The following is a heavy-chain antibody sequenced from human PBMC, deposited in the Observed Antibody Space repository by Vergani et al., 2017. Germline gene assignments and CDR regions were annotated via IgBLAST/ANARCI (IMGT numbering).Heavy chain of an antibody. Sequence: VQLVESGGGVVQPGRSLRLSCAASGFTFSSYGMHWVRQAPGKGWEWVGVIWYDGSNKYYADYVKGRFTISRDNSKNTLYLQMNSLRSEDTAVYYCARDRWGDGVIHLFDPWGQGTLVTVSS. D-gene: IGHD3-16*01. J-gene: IGHJ5*02. CDR3: ARDRWGDGVIHLFDP. CDR1: GFTFSSYG. CDR2: IWYDGSNK. V-gene: IGHV3-33*01.